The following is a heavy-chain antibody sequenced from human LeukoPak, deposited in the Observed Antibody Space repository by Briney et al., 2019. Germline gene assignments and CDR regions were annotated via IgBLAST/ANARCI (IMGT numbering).Heavy chain of an antibody. CDR2: ISSSSSYI. CDR3: ARVSPLVVRLSDY. Sequence: GGSLRLSCAASGFTFSSYSMNWVRQAPGKGLEWVSSISSSSSYIYYADSVKGRFTISRDNVKNSLYLQMNSLRAEDTAVYYCARVSPLVVRLSDYWGREPWSPSPQ. V-gene: IGHV3-21*01. CDR1: GFTFSSYS. J-gene: IGHJ4*02. D-gene: IGHD3-22*01.